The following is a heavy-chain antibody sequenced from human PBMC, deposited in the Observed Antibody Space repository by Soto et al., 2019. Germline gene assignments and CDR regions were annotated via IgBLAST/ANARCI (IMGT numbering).Heavy chain of an antibody. J-gene: IGHJ4*02. V-gene: IGHV4-39*01. Sequence: SETLSLTCTVSGGSISSSSYYWGWIRQPPGKGLEWIGSIYYSGSTYYNPSLKSRVTISVDTSKNQFSLKLSSVTAADTAVYYCARHDIVVVPAPMDFDYWGQGTLVTVSS. CDR1: GGSISSSSYY. D-gene: IGHD2-2*01. CDR3: ARHDIVVVPAPMDFDY. CDR2: IYYSGST.